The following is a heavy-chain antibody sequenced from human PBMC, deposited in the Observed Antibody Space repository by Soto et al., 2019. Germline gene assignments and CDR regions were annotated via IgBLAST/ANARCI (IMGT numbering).Heavy chain of an antibody. V-gene: IGHV6-1*01. J-gene: IGHJ3*01. CDR1: GDSVSTNSAT. D-gene: IGHD2-15*01. CDR2: XXLRSKXYX. CDR3: ARAAVAFDAFDL. Sequence: SQTLSLTCVISGDSVSTNSATWNWIRQSPSRGLEXLGXXXLRSKXYXXXGXXVKSRIAIRPDTSKNLFSLKLSSVTPADTAVYFCARAAVAFDAFDLWGQGTVVTLSS.